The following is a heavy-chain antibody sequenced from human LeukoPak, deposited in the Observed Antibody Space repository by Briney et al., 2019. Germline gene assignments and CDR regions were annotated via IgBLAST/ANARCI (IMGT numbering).Heavy chain of an antibody. CDR3: ARASYCSSITCYTGFDY. V-gene: IGHV3-30*02. CDR2: IRFDSTHK. CDR1: GFTFSTYG. Sequence: GGSLRLSCAASGFTFSTYGMHWVRQAPGKGLEWVAFIRFDSTHKYYADSVKGRFTISRDNSKNTLYLQVNSLRAEDTAVYYCARASYCSSITCYTGFDYWGQGTLVIVSS. D-gene: IGHD2-2*02. J-gene: IGHJ4*02.